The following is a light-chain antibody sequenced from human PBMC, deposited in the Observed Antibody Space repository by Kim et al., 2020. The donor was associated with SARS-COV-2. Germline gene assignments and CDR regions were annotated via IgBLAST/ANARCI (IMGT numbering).Light chain of an antibody. CDR3: QQYNTWSPVT. J-gene: IGKJ5*01. Sequence: PGERVTLSCRASQNVKTSLLRHQQITGQAPRLLLYAASTRLGGIPAMFSGSGSGTEFTLTNTSLQSEDFAIYFCQQYNTWSPVTFRQGTRLEIK. CDR2: AAS. CDR1: QNVKTS. V-gene: IGKV3-15*01.